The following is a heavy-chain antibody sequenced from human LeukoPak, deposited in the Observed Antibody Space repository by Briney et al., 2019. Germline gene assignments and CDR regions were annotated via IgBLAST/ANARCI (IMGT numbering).Heavy chain of an antibody. CDR2: IYYSGST. CDR3: ARFSVAAAGTGWFDP. D-gene: IGHD6-13*01. CDR1: GGSISSYY. V-gene: IGHV4-59*01. Sequence: SETLSLTCTVSGGSISSYYWSWIRQPPGKGLEWIGYIYYSGSTKYNPSLKSRVTISVDTSRNQFSLKLSSVTAADTAVYYCARFSVAAAGTGWFDPWGQGTLVTVSA. J-gene: IGHJ5*02.